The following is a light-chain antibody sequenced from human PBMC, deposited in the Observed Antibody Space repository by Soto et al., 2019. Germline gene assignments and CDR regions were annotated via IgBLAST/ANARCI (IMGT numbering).Light chain of an antibody. CDR2: AAS. CDR1: QTISNW. Sequence: DIQMTQSPSTLSGSVGDRFTITCRASQTISNWLAWYQQKPGKAPKLLIYAASTLQSGVPSRFSGSGSGTDFTLTISCLQSEDFATYYCQQYYSYPRTFGQGTKVDIK. J-gene: IGKJ1*01. CDR3: QQYYSYPRT. V-gene: IGKV1-5*01.